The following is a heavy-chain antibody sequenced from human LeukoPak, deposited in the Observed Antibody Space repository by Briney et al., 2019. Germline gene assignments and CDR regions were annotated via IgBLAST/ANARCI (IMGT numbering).Heavy chain of an antibody. CDR3: ARDVVGYQPTNSITIFGATDY. J-gene: IGHJ4*02. D-gene: IGHD3-3*01. V-gene: IGHV1-46*01. Sequence: ASVKVSCKASGYTFTSYYMHWVRQAPGQGLKWMGIINPSGGSTSYAQKFQGRVTMTRDTSTSTVYMELSSLRSEDTAVYYCARDVVGYQPTNSITIFGATDYWSQGTLVTVSS. CDR2: INPSGGST. CDR1: GYTFTSYY.